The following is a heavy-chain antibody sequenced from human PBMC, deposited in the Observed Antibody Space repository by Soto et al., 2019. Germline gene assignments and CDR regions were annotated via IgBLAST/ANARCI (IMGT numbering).Heavy chain of an antibody. CDR2: VYTGGST. Sequence: SESLSLTCTVSGDSVSSVGFHWAWLRRPPGKGLEWIGYVYTGGSTYSRPSLESRMHTSLDATRNHYSRRLTSVTAADTAVYFCARAPVGLDTISYFDYWGQGKLVTVSS. CDR3: ARAPVGLDTISYFDY. V-gene: IGHV4-30-4*01. CDR1: GDSVSSVGFH. D-gene: IGHD3-3*01. J-gene: IGHJ4*02.